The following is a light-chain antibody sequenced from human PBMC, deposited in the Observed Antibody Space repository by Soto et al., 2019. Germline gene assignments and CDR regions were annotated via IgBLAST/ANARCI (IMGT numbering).Light chain of an antibody. CDR3: QQYNNWPPA. Sequence: DIVLTQSPGTLSLSPGERATLSCRASQSVSSTFFAWYQQKPGQAPRLLMFGASNRATGIPDRFSGSGSGTEFTLTISSLQSEDFAVYYCQQYNNWPPAFGQGTKVDI. CDR2: GAS. J-gene: IGKJ1*01. CDR1: QSVSST. V-gene: IGKV3D-15*01.